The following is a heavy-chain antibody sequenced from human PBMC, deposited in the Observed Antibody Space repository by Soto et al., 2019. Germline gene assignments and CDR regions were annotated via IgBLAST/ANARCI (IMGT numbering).Heavy chain of an antibody. CDR3: ARDNHVTTVTTSPRDDAFDI. CDR2: ISSSSSYT. CDR1: GFTFSDYY. V-gene: IGHV3-11*06. Sequence: PGGSLRLSCAASGFTFSDYYMSWIRQAPGKGLEWVSYISSSSSYTNYADSVKGRFTISRDNAKNSLYLQMNSLRAEDTAVYYCARDNHVTTVTTSPRDDAFDIWGQGTMVTVSS. J-gene: IGHJ3*02. D-gene: IGHD4-17*01.